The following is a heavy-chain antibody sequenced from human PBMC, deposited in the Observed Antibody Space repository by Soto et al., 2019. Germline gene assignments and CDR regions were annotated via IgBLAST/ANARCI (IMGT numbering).Heavy chain of an antibody. CDR3: ATQTFGCNPFFQT. CDR2: IYSSENT. Sequence: SETLSLTCTVSGDSVSTNSYSWGWIRQSPGKGLEWIGSIYSSENTQSNPSLLSRVTISLDTSKNQFTLNLASVSAADTAVYYCATQTFGCNPFFQTWGQGALATVPS. D-gene: IGHD2-15*01. V-gene: IGHV4-39*06. CDR1: GDSVSTNSYS. J-gene: IGHJ5*02.